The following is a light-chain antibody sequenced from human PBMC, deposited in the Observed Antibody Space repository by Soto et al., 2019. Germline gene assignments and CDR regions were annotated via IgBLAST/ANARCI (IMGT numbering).Light chain of an antibody. CDR3: QQDYNYPLT. J-gene: IGKJ1*01. V-gene: IGKV1-6*01. CDR1: QGTKND. Sequence: AIPMTQSPSSLSASVGDRVTITCRASQGTKNDLGWYQHKPGKAPKLLIYAASSLHSAVPSRFSGSGPGTDFTLPISSPHPDDLATHSCQQDYNYPLTSGQGTKVESK. CDR2: AAS.